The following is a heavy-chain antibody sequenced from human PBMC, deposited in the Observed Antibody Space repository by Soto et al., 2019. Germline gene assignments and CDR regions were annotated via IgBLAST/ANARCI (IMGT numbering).Heavy chain of an antibody. J-gene: IGHJ5*02. CDR2: MFISGSH. D-gene: IGHD1-26*01. CDR1: GGSMDGYY. V-gene: IGHV4-4*07. Sequence: PSETLSLTFTVSGGSMDGYYWTWIRQHAGKGLEWIGRMFISGSHKYNPSLQSRVTMSIDSSKNQFSLTLTSVTAADTAVYYCVRESPGLVPPNWFDPWGQGTLVT. CDR3: VRESPGLVPPNWFDP.